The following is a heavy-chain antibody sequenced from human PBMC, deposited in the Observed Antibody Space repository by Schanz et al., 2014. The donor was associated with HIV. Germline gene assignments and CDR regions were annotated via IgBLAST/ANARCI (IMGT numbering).Heavy chain of an antibody. J-gene: IGHJ6*02. V-gene: IGHV1-69*01. CDR2: IIPIFDAA. CDR3: ARYPRLIEFGSHQGLDV. Sequence: QVQLVQSGAALRKPGTSVRVSCMVPGDTFKSHGFGWVRQAPGQGPEWMGGIIPIFDAANYAQTFQGSLTITADESTGTVDMDRTRLREEDTAVYYWARYPRLIEFGSHQGLDVWGQGTTVTVSS. CDR1: GDTFKSHG. D-gene: IGHD6-6*01.